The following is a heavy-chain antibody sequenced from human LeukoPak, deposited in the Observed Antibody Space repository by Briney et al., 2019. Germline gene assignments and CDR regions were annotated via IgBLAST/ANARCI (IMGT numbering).Heavy chain of an antibody. J-gene: IGHJ4*02. CDR1: GYTFTGYY. CDR2: INPNSGGT. CDR3: ARGDYDPLRGQSYFDY. D-gene: IGHD3-16*01. V-gene: IGHV1-2*02. Sequence: ASVKVSCKASGYTFTGYYMHWVRQAPGQGLEWMGWINPNSGGTNYAQKFQGRVTMTRDTSISTAYMELSRLRSDDTAVYYCARGDYDPLRGQSYFDYWGQGTLVTVSS.